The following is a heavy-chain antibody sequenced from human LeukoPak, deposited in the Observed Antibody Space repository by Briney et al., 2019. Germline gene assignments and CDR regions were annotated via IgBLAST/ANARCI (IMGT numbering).Heavy chain of an antibody. J-gene: IGHJ4*02. Sequence: PGGSLRLSCAASGFTFSSYEMNWVCQAPGKGLEWVSYISSSGSTIYYADSVKGRFTISRDNAKNSLYLQMNSLRAEDTAVYYCARDLSGYSYGYFFDYWGQGTLVTVSS. V-gene: IGHV3-48*03. CDR1: GFTFSSYE. D-gene: IGHD5-18*01. CDR3: ARDLSGYSYGYFFDY. CDR2: ISSSGSTI.